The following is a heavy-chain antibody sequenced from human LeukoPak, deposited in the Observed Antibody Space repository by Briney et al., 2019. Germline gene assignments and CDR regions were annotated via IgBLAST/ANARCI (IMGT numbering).Heavy chain of an antibody. D-gene: IGHD3-16*02. CDR1: GGSISSSSYY. CDR3: ARDLTFAGPVVVRVGY. Sequence: SETLSLTCTVSGGSISSSSYYWGWIRQPPGKGLEWIGSIYHSGNTYYNPSLKSRVDMSVDTSKNQFSLELNSVTAADTAVYYCARDLTFAGPVVVRVGYWGQGTLVTVSS. J-gene: IGHJ4*02. CDR2: IYHSGNT. V-gene: IGHV4-39*07.